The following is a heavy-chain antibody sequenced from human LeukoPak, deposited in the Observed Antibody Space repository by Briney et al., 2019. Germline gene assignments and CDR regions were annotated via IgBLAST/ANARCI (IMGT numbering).Heavy chain of an antibody. D-gene: IGHD6-19*01. J-gene: IGHJ4*02. Sequence: SETLSLTCTVSGGSISSYYWSWIRQPPGKGLEWIGYIYYSGSTNYNPSLKSRVTISVDTSKNQFSLKLSSVTAADTAVYYCARHSSGWYYFDYWGQGTLATVSS. CDR1: GGSISSYY. V-gene: IGHV4-59*08. CDR2: IYYSGST. CDR3: ARHSSGWYYFDY.